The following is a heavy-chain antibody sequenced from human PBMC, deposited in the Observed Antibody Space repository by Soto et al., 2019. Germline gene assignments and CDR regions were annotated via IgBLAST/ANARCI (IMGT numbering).Heavy chain of an antibody. CDR1: GGTFSSYA. Sequence: QVQLVQSGAEVKKPGSSVKVSCKASGGTFSSYAISWVRQAPGQGIEWMGGIIPIFGTANYAQKFQGRVAITADESMSTAYMELSSLRSEDTAVYYCARTITIFGVVTDNWGQGTLVTVSS. CDR2: IIPIFGTA. J-gene: IGHJ4*02. D-gene: IGHD3-3*01. CDR3: ARTITIFGVVTDN. V-gene: IGHV1-69*12.